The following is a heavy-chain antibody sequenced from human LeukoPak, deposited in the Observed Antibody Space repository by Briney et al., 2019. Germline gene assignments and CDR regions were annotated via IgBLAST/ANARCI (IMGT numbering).Heavy chain of an antibody. Sequence: QSGGSLRLSCAASGFTFSSYGMHWVRQAPGKGLEWVAVISYDGSNKYYADSVKGRFTISRDNSKNTLYLQMNSLRAEDTAVYYCANFYGDYSYWGQGTLVTVSS. D-gene: IGHD4-17*01. CDR2: ISYDGSNK. V-gene: IGHV3-30*18. CDR3: ANFYGDYSY. J-gene: IGHJ4*02. CDR1: GFTFSSYG.